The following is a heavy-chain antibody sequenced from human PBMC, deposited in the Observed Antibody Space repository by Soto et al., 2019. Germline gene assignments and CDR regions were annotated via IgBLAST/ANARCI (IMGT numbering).Heavy chain of an antibody. Sequence: QVQLVESGGGVVQPGRSLRLSCAASEFTFSRYARHWVRQAPGKGLEWVAVRSHDGSKKYYADSVKGRFTISRDNSKNTLYVQMNSLRVEDTDVYYCASAEVVVGSDWYFDLWGRGTLVIVSS. CDR2: RSHDGSKK. CDR1: EFTFSRYA. CDR3: ASAEVVVGSDWYFDL. D-gene: IGHD2-15*01. V-gene: IGHV3-30-3*01. J-gene: IGHJ2*01.